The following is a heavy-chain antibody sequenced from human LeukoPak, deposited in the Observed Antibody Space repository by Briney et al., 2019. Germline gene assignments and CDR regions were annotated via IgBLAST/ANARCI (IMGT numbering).Heavy chain of an antibody. CDR1: GYTFTGYY. Sequence: GASVKVSCKASGYTFTGYYMHWVRQAPGQGLEWMGWINPNSGGTNYAQKFQGRVTMTRDTSISTAYMELSRLRSDDTAVYYCARDSSSGWSRHFDYWGQGTLVTVSS. V-gene: IGHV1-2*02. CDR3: ARDSSSGWSRHFDY. D-gene: IGHD6-19*01. CDR2: INPNSGGT. J-gene: IGHJ4*02.